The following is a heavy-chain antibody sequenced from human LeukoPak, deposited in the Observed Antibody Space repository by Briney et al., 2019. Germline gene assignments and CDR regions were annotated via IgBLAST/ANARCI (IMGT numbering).Heavy chain of an antibody. J-gene: IGHJ4*02. V-gene: IGHV1-46*01. Sequence: ASVKVSCKASGYTFTSYYMHWVRQAPGQGLEWMGIINPSGGSTSYAQKFQGRVTITADESTSTAYMELSSLRSEDTAVYYCASDYGDYDGPFDYWGQGTLVTVSS. CDR1: GYTFTSYY. D-gene: IGHD4-17*01. CDR2: INPSGGST. CDR3: ASDYGDYDGPFDY.